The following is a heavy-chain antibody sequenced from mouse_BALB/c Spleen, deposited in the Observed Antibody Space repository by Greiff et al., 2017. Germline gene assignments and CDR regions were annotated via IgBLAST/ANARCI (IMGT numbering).Heavy chain of an antibody. CDR1: GFTFSDYY. CDR3: ARYDYFDY. Sequence: DVKLVESGGGLVKPGGSLKLSCAASGFTFSDYYMYWVRQTPEKRLEWVATISDGGSYTYYPDSVKGRFTISRDNAKNNLYLQMSSLKSEDTAMYYCARYDYFDYWGQGTTLTVSS. CDR2: ISDGGSYT. J-gene: IGHJ2*01. V-gene: IGHV5-4*02.